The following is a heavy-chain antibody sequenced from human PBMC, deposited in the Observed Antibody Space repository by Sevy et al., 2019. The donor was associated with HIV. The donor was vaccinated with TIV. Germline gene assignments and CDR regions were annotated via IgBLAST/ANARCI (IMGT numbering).Heavy chain of an antibody. Sequence: GGSLRLSCTASGFTFGDYCMSWVRQAPGKGLEWVAFLKSDVYGGTVDHAASVRGRFVISRDDSKTIAYLQMNDLKTDDTGVDYCTRWKAAQSIFDYWGQGALVTVSS. CDR2: LKSDVYGGTV. CDR3: TRWKAAQSIFDY. D-gene: IGHD6-13*01. V-gene: IGHV3-49*04. J-gene: IGHJ4*02. CDR1: GFTFGDYC.